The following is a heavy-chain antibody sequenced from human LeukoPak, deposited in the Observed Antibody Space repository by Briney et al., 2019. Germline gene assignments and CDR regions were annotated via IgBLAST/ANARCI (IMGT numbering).Heavy chain of an antibody. CDR3: ARVRRGDDSSGP. CDR2: IIPILGIA. D-gene: IGHD3-22*01. V-gene: IGHV1-69*02. Sequence: SVKVSCKASGGTFSSYTISWVRQAPGQGLEWMGRIIPILGIANYAQKFQGRVTITADKSTSTAYMGLSSLRSEDTAVYYCARVRRGDDSSGPWGQGTLVTVSS. CDR1: GGTFSSYT. J-gene: IGHJ5*02.